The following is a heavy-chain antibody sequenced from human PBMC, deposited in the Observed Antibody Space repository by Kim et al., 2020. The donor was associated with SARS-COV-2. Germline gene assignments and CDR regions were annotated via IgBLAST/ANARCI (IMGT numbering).Heavy chain of an antibody. V-gene: IGHV3-30*04. CDR3: ARDTVRGSQYYFDY. D-gene: IGHD3-10*01. CDR1: GFTFSSYA. CDR2: ISYDGSDN. Sequence: GGSLRLSCASSGFTFSSYAMHWVRQALGKGLEWVAVISYDGSDNYYADSGKGRFTISRDNSKNTLYLQMNSLRPEDTAVYYCARDTVRGSQYYFDYWGQGPLVTVSS. J-gene: IGHJ4*02.